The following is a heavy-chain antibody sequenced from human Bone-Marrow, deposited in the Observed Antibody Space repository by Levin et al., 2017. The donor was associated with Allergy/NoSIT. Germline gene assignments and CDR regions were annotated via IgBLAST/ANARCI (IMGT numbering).Heavy chain of an antibody. J-gene: IGHJ4*02. CDR3: ARDFSTYGFDY. CDR2: SYIRGST. V-gene: IGHV4-4*07. CDR1: GASISDYY. D-gene: IGHD3-10*01. Sequence: PSETLSLTCTVSGASISDYYWSWIRQPAGKGLEWIGRSYIRGSTSYSPSLKTRLTMSVDTSKSQFSLTLSSLTAADTAVYFCARDFSTYGFDYWGQGILVTVSS.